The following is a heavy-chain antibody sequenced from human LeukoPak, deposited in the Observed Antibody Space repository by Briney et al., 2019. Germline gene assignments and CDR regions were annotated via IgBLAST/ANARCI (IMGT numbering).Heavy chain of an antibody. Sequence: GGSLRLSCAASGFNVSSNYMSWVRQAPGKGLEWVSVIYSGGSTYYADSVKGRFTISRDNSKHTLYFQMNSLRAEDTAVYYCAREDYYYDSSGYYRSDAFDIWGQGTMVTVSS. J-gene: IGHJ3*02. CDR1: GFNVSSNY. CDR2: IYSGGST. V-gene: IGHV3-53*01. CDR3: AREDYYYDSSGYYRSDAFDI. D-gene: IGHD3-22*01.